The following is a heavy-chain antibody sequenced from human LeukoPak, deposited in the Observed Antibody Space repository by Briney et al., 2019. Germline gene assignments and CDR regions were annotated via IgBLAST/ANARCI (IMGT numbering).Heavy chain of an antibody. CDR3: ARGRLGRLRYNWFDP. CDR1: GYTFTGYY. D-gene: IGHD5-12*01. CDR2: INPNSGGT. J-gene: IGHJ5*02. Sequence: ASVKVSCKAPGYTFTGYYMHWVRQAPGQGLEWMGWINPNSGGTNYAQKFQGRVTMTRDTSISTAYMELSRLRSDDTAVYYCARGRLGRLRYNWFDPWGQGTLVTVSS. V-gene: IGHV1-2*02.